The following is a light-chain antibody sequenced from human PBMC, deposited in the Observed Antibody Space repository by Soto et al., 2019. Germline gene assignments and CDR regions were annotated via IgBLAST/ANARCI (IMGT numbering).Light chain of an antibody. J-gene: IGKJ4*01. Sequence: EFVLTQSPGTLSLSPGERATLSCSASQTVRNTYLAWYQQKPGQAPRLLIYDAFSRATGIPDRFSGGGSGTDFTLTTSRLEPEDGAVYYCQQFSSYPLTFGGGTKVEIK. CDR3: QQFSSYPLT. CDR2: DAF. V-gene: IGKV3-20*01. CDR1: QTVRNTY.